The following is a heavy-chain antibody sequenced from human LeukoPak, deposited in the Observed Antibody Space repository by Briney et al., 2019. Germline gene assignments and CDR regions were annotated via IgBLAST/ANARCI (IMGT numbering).Heavy chain of an antibody. V-gene: IGHV3-74*01. CDR2: INSDGSGI. CDR3: ARDVDFWSGPDY. Sequence: GRSLRLSCAASGFTFSRYWMHWVCHAPGKGLVWVSHINSDGSGISYADSVKGRFTISRDNAKNTLYLQMNSLRAEDTAVYYCARDVDFWSGPDYWGQGTLVTVSS. CDR1: GFTFSRYW. D-gene: IGHD3-3*01. J-gene: IGHJ4*02.